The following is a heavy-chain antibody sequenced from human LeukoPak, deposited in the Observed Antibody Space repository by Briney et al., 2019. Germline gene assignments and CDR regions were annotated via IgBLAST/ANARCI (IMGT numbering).Heavy chain of an antibody. J-gene: IGHJ4*01. D-gene: IGHD6-19*01. Sequence: GGSLRLSCAASGFTFSSHGMNWGRQAPGKGVEWVSVIYSGGSTYYADSVKGRFTISRDNSKNTLYLQMTSLRAEDTAVYYCARGHSSGCFDYWGHGTLVTVSS. V-gene: IGHV3-53*01. CDR3: ARGHSSGCFDY. CDR2: IYSGGST. CDR1: GFTFSSHG.